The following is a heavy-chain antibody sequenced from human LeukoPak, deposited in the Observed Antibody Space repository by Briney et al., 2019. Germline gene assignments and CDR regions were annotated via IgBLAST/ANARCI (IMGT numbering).Heavy chain of an antibody. CDR1: GFTFSSYA. Sequence: GGSLRLSCAASGFTFSSYAMSWVRQAPGKGLEWVSAISGSGGSTYYADSVKGRFTISRDNSKNTLYLQMNSLRAEDTAVYYCARQTSYGDPRDPFDYWGQGTLVTVSS. CDR2: ISGSGGST. J-gene: IGHJ4*02. D-gene: IGHD4-17*01. V-gene: IGHV3-23*01. CDR3: ARQTSYGDPRDPFDY.